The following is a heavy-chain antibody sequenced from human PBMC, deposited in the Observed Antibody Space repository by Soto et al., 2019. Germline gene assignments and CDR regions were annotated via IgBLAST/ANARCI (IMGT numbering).Heavy chain of an antibody. J-gene: IGHJ6*02. Sequence: PGGSLRLSCAASGFTFSSYAMHWVRQAPGKGLEWVAVISYDGSNKYYADSVKGRFTISRDNSKNTLYLQMNSLRAEDTAVYYCAGGNYDFWSGPYDQYYDGMDVWGQGTTVTVSS. CDR1: GFTFSSYA. D-gene: IGHD3-3*01. CDR3: AGGNYDFWSGPYDQYYDGMDV. CDR2: ISYDGSNK. V-gene: IGHV3-30-3*01.